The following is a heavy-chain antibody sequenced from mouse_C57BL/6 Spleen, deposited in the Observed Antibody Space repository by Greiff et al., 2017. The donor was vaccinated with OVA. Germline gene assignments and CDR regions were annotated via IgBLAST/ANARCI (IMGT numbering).Heavy chain of an antibody. CDR2: ISGGGGNT. CDR3: ARHWTGLGFAY. D-gene: IGHD3-3*01. Sequence: EVMLVESGGGLVKPGGSLKLSCAASGFTFSSYTMSWVRQTPEKRLEWVATISGGGGNTYYPDSVKGRFTISRDNAKNTLYLQMSRLRSEDTALYYCARHWTGLGFAYWGQGTLVTVSA. V-gene: IGHV5-9*01. J-gene: IGHJ3*01. CDR1: GFTFSSYT.